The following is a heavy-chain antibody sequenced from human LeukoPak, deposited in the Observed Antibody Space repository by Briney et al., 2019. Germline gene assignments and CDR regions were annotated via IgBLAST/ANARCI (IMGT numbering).Heavy chain of an antibody. V-gene: IGHV3-23*01. D-gene: IGHD2-2*01. CDR3: AKVLLGYCSSTSCGTFDY. CDR1: GFTFSSYA. J-gene: IGHJ4*02. CDR2: ISGSGGST. Sequence: GGSLRLSCAASGFTFSSYAMSRVRQAPGKGLEWVSAISGSGGSTYYADSVKGRFTISRGNSKNTLYLQMNSLRAEDTAVYYCAKVLLGYCSSTSCGTFDYWGQGTLVTVSS.